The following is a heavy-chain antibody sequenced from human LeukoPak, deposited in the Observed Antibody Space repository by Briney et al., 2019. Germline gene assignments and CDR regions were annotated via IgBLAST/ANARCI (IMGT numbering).Heavy chain of an antibody. CDR1: GFTFSNYN. CDR3: ARRSPNYYFDY. J-gene: IGHJ4*02. Sequence: GGSLRLSCAASGFTFSNYNMNWVRQAPGKGLEWVSYISSSNNYIYYADSVKGRFTISRDNAKNSLYLQMNSLRAEDTAVYYCARRSPNYYFDYGGQGTPGTVSS. V-gene: IGHV3-21*01. CDR2: ISSSNNYI.